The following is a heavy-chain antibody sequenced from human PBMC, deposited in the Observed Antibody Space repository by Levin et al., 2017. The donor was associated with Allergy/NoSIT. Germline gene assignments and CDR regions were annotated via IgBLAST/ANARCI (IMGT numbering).Heavy chain of an antibody. J-gene: IGHJ4*02. D-gene: IGHD2-8*01. CDR1: GGSISSYY. CDR3: ARATRRYCTFDY. V-gene: IGHV4-59*01. Sequence: SETLSLTCTVSGGSISSYYWSWIRQPPGKGLEWIGYIYYSGSTNYNPSLKSRVTISVDTSKNQFSLKLSSVTAADTAVYYCARATRRYCTFDYWGQGTLVTVSS. CDR2: IYYSGST.